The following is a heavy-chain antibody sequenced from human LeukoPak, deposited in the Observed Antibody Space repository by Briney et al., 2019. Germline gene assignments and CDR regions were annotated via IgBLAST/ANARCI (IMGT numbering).Heavy chain of an antibody. CDR3: ARWTYGDYDNYYYYYGMDV. D-gene: IGHD4-17*01. CDR1: GYSFTSYW. J-gene: IGHJ6*02. V-gene: IGHV5-51*01. Sequence: KTGESLKISCKGSGYSFTSYWIGWVRQMPGKGLEWMGIIYPGDSDTRYSPSFQGQVTISADKSISTAYLQWSSLKASDTAMYYCARWTYGDYDNYYYYYGMDVWGQGTTVTVSS. CDR2: IYPGDSDT.